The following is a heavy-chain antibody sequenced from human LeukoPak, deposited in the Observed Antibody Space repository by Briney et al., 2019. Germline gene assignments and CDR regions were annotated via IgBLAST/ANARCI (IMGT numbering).Heavy chain of an antibody. CDR3: AREYSGSSGNVFDS. Sequence: GGSLRLSCAASGFTFSSYEMNWVRQAPGKGLEWVSYITSSCSTIYYADSVKGRFTISRDNAKNSLYLQMNSLRAEDTAVYYCAREYSGSSGNVFDSWGQGALVTVSS. J-gene: IGHJ4*02. CDR1: GFTFSSYE. V-gene: IGHV3-48*03. CDR2: ITSSCSTI. D-gene: IGHD6-6*01.